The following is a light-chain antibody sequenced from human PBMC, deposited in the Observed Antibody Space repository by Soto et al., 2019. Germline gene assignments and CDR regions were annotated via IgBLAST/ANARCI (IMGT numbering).Light chain of an antibody. V-gene: IGLV2-14*01. Sequence: QSALTQPASVSGSPGQTITISCTRTSSDVGGYNYVSWYQQHPGKAPKLMIYEVNNRPSGVSNRFSGSKSGNTASLTISGLPAEDEADYYCSSYTSSSTPVVFGGGTKLTVL. CDR2: EVN. J-gene: IGLJ2*01. CDR1: SSDVGGYNY. CDR3: SSYTSSSTPVV.